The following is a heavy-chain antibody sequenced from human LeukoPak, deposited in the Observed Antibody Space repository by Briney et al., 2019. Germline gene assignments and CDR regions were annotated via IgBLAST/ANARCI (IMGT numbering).Heavy chain of an antibody. J-gene: IGHJ4*02. CDR3: ARLKKERFGELFSRLTSTPRYYFDY. CDR1: GFTFSSYE. Sequence: PGGSLRLSCAASGFTFSSYEMNGVRQPPGKGLEWIGNIYSSGSAYYNASLQSRVTISVDTSKNQCSLRLSSVTAADTAVYYCARLKKERFGELFSRLTSTPRYYFDYWGQGTLVTVSS. CDR2: IYSSGSA. D-gene: IGHD3-10*01. V-gene: IGHV4-59*04.